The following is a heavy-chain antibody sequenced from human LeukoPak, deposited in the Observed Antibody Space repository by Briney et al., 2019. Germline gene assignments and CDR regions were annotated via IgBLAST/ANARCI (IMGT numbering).Heavy chain of an antibody. D-gene: IGHD6-13*01. CDR2: IYYSGST. CDR1: GGSISSYY. J-gene: IGHJ4*02. V-gene: IGHV4-59*01. CDR3: ARFRLQQLVVDY. Sequence: SETLSLTCTVSGGSISSYYWSRIRQPPGKGLEWIGYIYYSGSTNYNPSLKSRVTISVDTSKNQFSLKLSSVTAADTAVYYCARFRLQQLVVDYWGQGTLVTVSS.